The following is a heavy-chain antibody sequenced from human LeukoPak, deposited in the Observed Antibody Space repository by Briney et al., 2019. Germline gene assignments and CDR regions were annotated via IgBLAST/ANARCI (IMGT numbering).Heavy chain of an antibody. CDR2: ITPTAGNT. CDR1: GFTFSSYG. J-gene: IGHJ4*02. CDR3: LGYCSGGSCYSGGY. V-gene: IGHV3-23*01. D-gene: IGHD2-15*01. Sequence: PGGSLRLSCAASGFTFSSYGMHWVRQAPGKGLEWVSAITPTAGNTYYADSVKGRFTISRDTSKNTQFLQMNSLRAEDTAVYYCLGYCSGGSCYSGGYWGQGTLVTVSS.